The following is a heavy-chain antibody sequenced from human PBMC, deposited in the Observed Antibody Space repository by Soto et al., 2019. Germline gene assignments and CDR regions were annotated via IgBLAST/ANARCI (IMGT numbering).Heavy chain of an antibody. D-gene: IGHD2-15*01. CDR1: GGSFSGYY. CDR2: INHSGST. V-gene: IGHV4-34*01. Sequence: SETLSLTCAVYGGSFSGYYWSWIRQPPGKGLEWIGEINHSGSTNYNPSLKSRVTISVDTSKNQFSLKLSSVTAADTAVYYCARGAVVVAAVSGGYMDVWGKGTMVTVSS. CDR3: ARGAVVVAAVSGGYMDV. J-gene: IGHJ6*03.